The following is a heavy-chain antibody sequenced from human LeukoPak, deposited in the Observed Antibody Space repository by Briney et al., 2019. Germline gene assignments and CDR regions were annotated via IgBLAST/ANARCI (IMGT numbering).Heavy chain of an antibody. D-gene: IGHD2-21*02. J-gene: IGHJ4*02. V-gene: IGHV3-21*01. CDR2: ISSSSSYI. CDR3: ARDREAYCGGDCSSDY. Sequence: GGSLRLSCAASGFTFSSYSMNWVRQAPGKGLEWVSSISSSSSYIYYADSVKGRFTISRDNAKNSLYLRMNSLRAEDTAVYYCARDREAYCGGDCSSDYWGQGTLVTVSS. CDR1: GFTFSSYS.